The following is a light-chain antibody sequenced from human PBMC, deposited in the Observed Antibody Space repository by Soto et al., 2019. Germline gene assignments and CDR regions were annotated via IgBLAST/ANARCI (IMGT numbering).Light chain of an antibody. CDR1: QSISTY. J-gene: IGKJ1*01. CDR2: AAS. Sequence: DIQMTQAPSSLSASVGDRVTITCRASQSISTYFNWYQQKAGLAPKLLIYAASSLQSGVPSRFSGSGSGTDFTLTISSLHPEDFATYYCQQTYSTPPTFGQGTKVDIK. V-gene: IGKV1-39*01. CDR3: QQTYSTPPT.